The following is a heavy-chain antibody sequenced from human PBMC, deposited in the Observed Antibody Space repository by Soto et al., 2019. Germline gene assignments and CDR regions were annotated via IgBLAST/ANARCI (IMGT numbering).Heavy chain of an antibody. CDR2: IYPGDSDT. V-gene: IGHV5-51*01. J-gene: IGHJ6*02. Sequence: GESLKISCKGSGYTSTNYWIGWVRQMPRKGLEWMGIIYPGDSDTKYNPSFQGQVTISADKSITTTYLQWSSLKASDTAIYYCAASIFYYGMDVCGQATTVTVSS. CDR1: GYTSTNYW. CDR3: AASIFYYGMDV.